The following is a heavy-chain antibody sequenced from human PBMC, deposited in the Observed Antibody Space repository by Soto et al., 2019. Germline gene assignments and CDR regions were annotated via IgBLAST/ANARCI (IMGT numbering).Heavy chain of an antibody. Sequence: QVQLQQWGAGLLKPSETLSLTCAVYGGSFSGYSWTWIRPPPGTGLEWIGEINHSGSTNYNPSLKTLVTISVDTSKNQCSLKLTSVTAADTAVYYWARDKITGLFDYWGQGALVTVSS. CDR3: ARDKITGLFDY. CDR2: INHSGST. V-gene: IGHV4-34*01. D-gene: IGHD2-8*02. CDR1: GGSFSGYS. J-gene: IGHJ4*02.